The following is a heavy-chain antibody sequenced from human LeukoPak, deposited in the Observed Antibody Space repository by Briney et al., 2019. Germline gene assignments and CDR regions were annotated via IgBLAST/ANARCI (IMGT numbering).Heavy chain of an antibody. J-gene: IGHJ4*02. D-gene: IGHD3-22*01. CDR2: ISHSGST. Sequence: SETLSLTCAVYGGSFSGYYWSWIRQPPGKGLEWIGEISHSGSTNYNPSLKSRVTISVDTSKNRFSLKLSSVTAADTAVYYCARGRSDYLRYYFDHWGQGTLVTVSS. CDR3: ARGRSDYLRYYFDH. CDR1: GGSFSGYY. V-gene: IGHV4-34*01.